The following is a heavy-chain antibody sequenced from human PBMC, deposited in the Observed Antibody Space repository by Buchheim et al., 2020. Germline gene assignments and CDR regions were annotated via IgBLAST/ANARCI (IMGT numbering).Heavy chain of an antibody. CDR1: GFSLENYG. CDR3: AREVYVSPNILDY. CDR2: MTSGGDYL. Sequence: EVQLLESGGGLVQPGGSLRLSCAASGFSLENYGMTWVRQAPGKGLEWVSYMTSGGDYLYYADSVKGRFSISRDKAKNSFYLQMNSLRAEDTAVYYCAREVYVSPNILDYWGQGTL. V-gene: IGHV3-21*02. J-gene: IGHJ4*02. D-gene: IGHD5/OR15-5a*01.